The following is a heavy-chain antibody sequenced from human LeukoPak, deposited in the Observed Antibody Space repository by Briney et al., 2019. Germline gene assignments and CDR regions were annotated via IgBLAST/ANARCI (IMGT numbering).Heavy chain of an antibody. CDR3: ARAERPRGWFDP. Sequence: SETLSLTCTVSGYSISSGYYWGWIRQPPGKGLEWIGSIYHSGSTYYNPSLKSRVTISVDTSKNQFSLKLSSVTAADTAVYYCARAERPRGWFDPWGQGTLVTVSS. J-gene: IGHJ5*02. V-gene: IGHV4-38-2*02. D-gene: IGHD6-25*01. CDR2: IYHSGST. CDR1: GYSISSGYY.